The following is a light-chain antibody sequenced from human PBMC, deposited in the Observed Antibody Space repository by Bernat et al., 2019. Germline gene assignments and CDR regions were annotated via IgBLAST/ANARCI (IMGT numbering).Light chain of an antibody. CDR2: GAS. V-gene: IGKV3-15*01. CDR3: QQYNNWPLT. CDR1: QSVRST. Sequence: EIVMTQSPGTLSVSPGERATVSCRASQSVRSTLAWYQQKPGQAPRLLIYGASTRATGIPARFSGSGSGTEFTLTISSLQSEDFAVYYCQQYNNWPLTFGGGTKVEIK. J-gene: IGKJ4*01.